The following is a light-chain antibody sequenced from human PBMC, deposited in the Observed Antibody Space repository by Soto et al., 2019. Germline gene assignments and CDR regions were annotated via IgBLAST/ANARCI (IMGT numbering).Light chain of an antibody. CDR2: SAS. CDR3: QQLNGYPLT. Sequence: DIQMNKSPSTLSASVGDRVTITCRASQSISSWLAWYQHKPGKAPKLLIYSASTLQSGVPSRFSGSGSGTEFTLTISSLQPEDFATYYCQQLNGYPLTFGPGTKVDIK. J-gene: IGKJ3*01. V-gene: IGKV1-5*01. CDR1: QSISSW.